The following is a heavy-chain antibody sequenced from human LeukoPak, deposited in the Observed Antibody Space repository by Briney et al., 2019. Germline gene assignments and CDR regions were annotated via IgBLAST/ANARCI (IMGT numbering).Heavy chain of an antibody. V-gene: IGHV4-34*01. D-gene: IGHD2-15*01. J-gene: IGHJ6*03. CDR2: INHSGST. CDR3: ARGYCSGGSSYSYSYYNYMDV. Sequence: PSETLSLACAVYGGSFSGYYWSWIRQPPGKGLEWIGEINHSGSTNYNPSLKSRVTISVDTSKNQFSLKLSSVTAADTAVYYCARGYCSGGSSYSYSYYNYMDVWGKGTTVTVSS. CDR1: GGSFSGYY.